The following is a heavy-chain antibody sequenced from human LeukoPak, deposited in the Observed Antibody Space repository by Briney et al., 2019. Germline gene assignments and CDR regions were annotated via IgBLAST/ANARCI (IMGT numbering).Heavy chain of an antibody. V-gene: IGHV3-30-3*01. CDR3: ASQYTSSRIFDD. CDR1: GFTFSSYA. J-gene: IGHJ4*02. CDR2: ISYDGSNK. D-gene: IGHD6-13*01. Sequence: GGSLRLSCAASGFTFSSYAMHWVRQAPGKGLEWVAVISYDGSNKYCADSVKGRFTISRDNAKNSLYLQMNSLRAEDTAVYFCASQYTSSRIFDDWGQGTLVTVSS.